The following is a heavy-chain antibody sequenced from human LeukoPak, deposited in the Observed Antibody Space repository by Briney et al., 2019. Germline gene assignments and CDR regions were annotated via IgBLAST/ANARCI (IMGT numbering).Heavy chain of an antibody. J-gene: IGHJ4*02. CDR2: IYTSGST. Sequence: SQTLSLTCTVSGGSISSGSYYWSCIRPPAGKGLEWVGRIYTSGSTNYNPSLKSRVTISVDTSKNQFSVKLSSVTAADTAVYYCARVLGYCSSTSCHTADYWGQGTLVTVSS. V-gene: IGHV4-61*02. CDR1: GGSISSGSYY. D-gene: IGHD2-2*01. CDR3: ARVLGYCSSTSCHTADY.